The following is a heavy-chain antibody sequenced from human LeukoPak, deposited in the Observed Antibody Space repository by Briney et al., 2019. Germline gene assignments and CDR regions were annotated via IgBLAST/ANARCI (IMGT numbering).Heavy chain of an antibody. J-gene: IGHJ3*02. Sequence: SETLSLTCVVYGVPFSDYYWSWIRQPPGKGLEWIGYIYYSGSTYYNPSLKSRVTISVDTSKNQFSLKLSSVTAADTAVYYCARDNTYYDFWSGYYTDAFDIWGQGTMVTVSS. D-gene: IGHD3-3*01. CDR2: IYYSGST. CDR3: ARDNTYYDFWSGYYTDAFDI. CDR1: GVPFSDYY. V-gene: IGHV4-30-4*01.